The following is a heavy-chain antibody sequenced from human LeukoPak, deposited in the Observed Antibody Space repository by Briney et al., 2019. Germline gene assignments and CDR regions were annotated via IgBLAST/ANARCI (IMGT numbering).Heavy chain of an antibody. D-gene: IGHD2-2*01. CDR3: ALNEALGYCSSTSCPNWFDP. Sequence: SETLSLTCTVSGGSICSYYWSWIRQPPGKGLEWIGYIYYSGSTNYNPSLKSRVTISVDTSENQFSLKLSSVTAADTDVYYCALNEALGYCSSTSCPNWFDPWGQGTLVTVSS. CDR2: IYYSGST. J-gene: IGHJ5*02. CDR1: GGSICSYY. V-gene: IGHV4-59*08.